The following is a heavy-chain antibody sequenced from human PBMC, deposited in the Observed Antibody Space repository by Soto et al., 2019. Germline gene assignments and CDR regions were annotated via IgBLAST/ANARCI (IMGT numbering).Heavy chain of an antibody. J-gene: IGHJ4*02. D-gene: IGHD1-26*01. V-gene: IGHV4-30-4*01. CDR3: ARLGGSYAVPHFDY. CDR1: GGSISSGDYY. CDR2: IYYSGST. Sequence: SETLTLTCTVSGGSISSGDYYWSWIRQPPGKGLEWIGYIYYSGSTYYNPSLKSRVTISVDTSKNQFSLKLSSVTAADTAVYYCARLGGSYAVPHFDYWGQGTLVTVSS.